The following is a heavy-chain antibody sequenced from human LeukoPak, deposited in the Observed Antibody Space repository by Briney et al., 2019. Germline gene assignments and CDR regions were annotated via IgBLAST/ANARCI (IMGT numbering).Heavy chain of an antibody. J-gene: IGHJ3*02. CDR3: ARPRLEYCSGGSCFDAFDI. CDR2: ISGPGSST. D-gene: IGHD2-15*01. V-gene: IGHV3-23*01. CDR1: GFTFSNYA. Sequence: PGGFLRLSCAASGFTFSNYAMSWVRQAPGKGLEWVSTISGPGSSTYSADSVKGRFTISRDNSKNTLFLQMNSLTAEDTAIYSCARPRLEYCSGGSCFDAFDIWGQGTMVTVSS.